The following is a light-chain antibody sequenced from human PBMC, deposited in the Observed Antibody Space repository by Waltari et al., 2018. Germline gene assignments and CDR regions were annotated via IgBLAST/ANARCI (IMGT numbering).Light chain of an antibody. CDR2: DAS. CDR3: HQYTSYPS. J-gene: IGKJ1*01. CDR1: QSINTW. Sequence: DIQMTQSPSTLSASVGDRVTITCRASQSINTWLAWYQQKPGKAPNVLIYDASTLQTGVPSRFSGSGSGTEFTLTISSLQPDDFATYYCHQYTSYPSFGQGTKVEIK. V-gene: IGKV1-5*01.